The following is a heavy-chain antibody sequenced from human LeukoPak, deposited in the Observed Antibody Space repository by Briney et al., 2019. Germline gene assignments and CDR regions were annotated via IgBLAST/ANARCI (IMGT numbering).Heavy chain of an antibody. D-gene: IGHD2-2*01. CDR1: GGSISSSNW. CDR2: TYHSGST. CDR3: ARVGIVVVPAATRWFDP. V-gene: IGHV4-4*02. Sequence: SGTLSLTCAVSGGSISSSNWWSWVRQPPGKGLEWIGETYHSGSTNYNPSLKSRVTISVDKSKNQFSLKLSSVTAADTTVYYCARVGIVVVPAATRWFDPWGQGTLVTVSS. J-gene: IGHJ5*02.